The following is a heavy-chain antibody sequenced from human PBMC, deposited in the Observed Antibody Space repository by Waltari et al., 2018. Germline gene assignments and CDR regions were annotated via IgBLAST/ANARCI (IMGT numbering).Heavy chain of an antibody. D-gene: IGHD3-3*01. CDR3: ARDNPSLEWPDY. J-gene: IGHJ4*02. CDR2: IWYDGSNK. Sequence: QVQLVESGGGVVQPGRPRRLSRAASGFTLSSYGRHWVRQAPGKGLEWVAVIWYDGSNKYYADSVKGRFTISRDNSKNTLYLQMNSLRAEDTAVYYCARDNPSLEWPDYWGQGTLVTVSS. CDR1: GFTLSSYG. V-gene: IGHV3-33*01.